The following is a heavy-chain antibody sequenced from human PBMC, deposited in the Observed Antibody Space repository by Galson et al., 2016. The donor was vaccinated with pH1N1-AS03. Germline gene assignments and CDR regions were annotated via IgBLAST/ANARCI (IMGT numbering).Heavy chain of an antibody. Sequence: PALVKPTQTLTLTCSFSGFSLSTTGVGVGWIRQPPGKALEYLGLIYWDDDRRYRPSLNSRLTITKDTSKNQVLLRLTNVGPVDTGTYYCARRRAEMSGNWYFDLWGRGTLVTVSS. D-gene: IGHD3-10*01. CDR2: IYWDDDR. V-gene: IGHV2-5*02. J-gene: IGHJ2*01. CDR1: GFSLSTTGVG. CDR3: ARRRAEMSGNWYFDL.